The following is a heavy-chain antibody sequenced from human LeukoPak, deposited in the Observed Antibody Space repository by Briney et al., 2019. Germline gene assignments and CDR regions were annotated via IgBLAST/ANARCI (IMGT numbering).Heavy chain of an antibody. Sequence: SVKVSCKASGGTFSSYAISWVRQAPGQGLEWMGGIIPIFGTANYAQKFQGRVTITADKSTSTAYTELSSLRSEDTAVYYCARTYCGGDCYSSRGWFDTWGQGTLVTVSS. CDR3: ARTYCGGDCYSSRGWFDT. D-gene: IGHD2-21*02. CDR2: IIPIFGTA. CDR1: GGTFSSYA. V-gene: IGHV1-69*06. J-gene: IGHJ5*02.